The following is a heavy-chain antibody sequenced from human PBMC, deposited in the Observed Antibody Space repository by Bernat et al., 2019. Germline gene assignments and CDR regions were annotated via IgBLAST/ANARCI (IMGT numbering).Heavy chain of an antibody. CDR1: GFTFSSYS. V-gene: IGHV3-48*01. D-gene: IGHD2-2*01. CDR3: ARDDYCSSTSCFSYYYYGMDV. CDR2: ISSSSSTI. J-gene: IGHJ6*02. Sequence: EVQLVESGGGLVQPGGSLRLSCAASGFTFSSYSMNWVRQAPGKGLEWVSYISSSSSTIYYADSVKGRFTISRDNAKNSLYLQMNSLRAEDTAVSYCARDDYCSSTSCFSYYYYGMDVWGQGTTVTVSS.